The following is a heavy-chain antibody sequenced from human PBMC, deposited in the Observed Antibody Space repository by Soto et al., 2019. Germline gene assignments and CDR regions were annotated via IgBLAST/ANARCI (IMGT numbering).Heavy chain of an antibody. D-gene: IGHD3-10*01. V-gene: IGHV3-33*01. CDR1: GFTFSSYG. CDR2: IWYDGSNK. CDR3: ARDRVWFGELSGHDYYYGMDV. J-gene: IGHJ6*02. Sequence: QVQLVESGGGVVQPGRSLRLSCAASGFTFSSYGMHWVRQAPGKGLEWVAVIWYDGSNKYYADSVKGRFTISRDNFKNTLYLQMNSLRAEDTAVYYCARDRVWFGELSGHDYYYGMDVWGQGTTVTVSS.